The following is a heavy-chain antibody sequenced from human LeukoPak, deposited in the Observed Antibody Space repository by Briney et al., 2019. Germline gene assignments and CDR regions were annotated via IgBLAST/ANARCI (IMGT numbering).Heavy chain of an antibody. V-gene: IGHV4-34*01. CDR3: ARHNWLPEVYFQH. Sequence: SETLSLTCAVYGGSFSGYYWSWIRQPPGKGLEWIGEINHSGSTNYNPSLKSRVTISVDTSKNQFSLKLSSVTAADTAVYYCARHNWLPEVYFQHWGQGTLVTVSS. J-gene: IGHJ1*01. D-gene: IGHD5-12*01. CDR1: GGSFSGYY. CDR2: INHSGST.